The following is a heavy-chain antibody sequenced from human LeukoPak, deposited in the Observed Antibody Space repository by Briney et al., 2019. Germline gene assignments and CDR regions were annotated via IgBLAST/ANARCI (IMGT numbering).Heavy chain of an antibody. Sequence: GSLRLSCAASGFTFSSYEMSWVRQAPGKGLEWVSVIYSGGSTYYADSVKGRFTISRDNSKNTLYLQMNSLRAEDTAVYYCARDKSYGDYEYWGQGTLVTVSS. CDR1: GFTFSSYE. D-gene: IGHD4-17*01. CDR2: IYSGGST. J-gene: IGHJ4*02. V-gene: IGHV3-53*01. CDR3: ARDKSYGDYEY.